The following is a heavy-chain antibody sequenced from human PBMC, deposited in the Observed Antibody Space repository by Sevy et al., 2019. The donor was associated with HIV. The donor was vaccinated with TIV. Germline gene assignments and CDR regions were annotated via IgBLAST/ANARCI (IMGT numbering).Heavy chain of an antibody. D-gene: IGHD4-17*01. V-gene: IGHV4-59*01. Sequence: SETLSLTCTVSGGSISSYYWSWIRQPPGKGLEWIGYIYYSGSTNYNPSLKSRVTISVDTSKNQFSLKLSSVTAADTAAYYCAREGPYGDYFNWFDPWGQGTLVTVSS. CDR3: AREGPYGDYFNWFDP. CDR2: IYYSGST. J-gene: IGHJ5*02. CDR1: GGSISSYY.